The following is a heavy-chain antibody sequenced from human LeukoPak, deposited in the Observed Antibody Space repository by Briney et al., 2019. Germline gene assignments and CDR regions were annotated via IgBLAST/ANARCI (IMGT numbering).Heavy chain of an antibody. Sequence: SETLSLTCTVSGGSISSGSYYWSWIRQPAGKGLEWIGRIYTSGSTNYNPSLKSRVTISVDTSKNQFSLKLSSVTAADTAVYYCASRFPPRDDPIFDYWGQGTLVTVSS. D-gene: IGHD3-3*01. V-gene: IGHV4-61*02. CDR3: ASRFPPRDDPIFDY. J-gene: IGHJ4*02. CDR1: GGSISSGSYY. CDR2: IYTSGST.